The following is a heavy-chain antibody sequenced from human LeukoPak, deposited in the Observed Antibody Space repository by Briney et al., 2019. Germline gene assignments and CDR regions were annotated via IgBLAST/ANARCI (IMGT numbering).Heavy chain of an antibody. J-gene: IGHJ6*02. Sequence: PGGSLRLSCAASGFILRNYLMHWVRHAPGKGLVWISRINGDGYSTTYADSVKGRFTISRDNAKNMLFLQMNSLRAEDTAVYYCTRGHYYDMDVWGQGTTVTVSS. CDR2: INGDGYST. CDR1: GFILRNYL. V-gene: IGHV3-74*01. CDR3: TRGHYYDMDV.